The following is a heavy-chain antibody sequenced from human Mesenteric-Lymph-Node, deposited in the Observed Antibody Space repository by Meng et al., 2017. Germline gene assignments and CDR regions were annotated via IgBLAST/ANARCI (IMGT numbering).Heavy chain of an antibody. Sequence: GESLKISCAASGFTFSSYSMNWVRQAPGKGLEWVSSISSSSSYIYYADSVKGRFTISRDNAKNSLYLQMNSLRAEDTAVYYCARDPPSSSWYLTPTHFDYWGQGTLVTVSS. J-gene: IGHJ4*02. CDR2: ISSSSSYI. CDR3: ARDPPSSSWYLTPTHFDY. CDR1: GFTFSSYS. V-gene: IGHV3-21*01. D-gene: IGHD6-13*01.